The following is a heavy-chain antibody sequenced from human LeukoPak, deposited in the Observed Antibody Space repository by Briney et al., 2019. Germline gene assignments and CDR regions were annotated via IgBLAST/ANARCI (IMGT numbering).Heavy chain of an antibody. D-gene: IGHD3-22*01. Sequence: GGSLRLSCAASGFTFSSYSMNWVRLAPGKGLEWVSSISSSSSYIYYADSVKGRFTISRDNAKNSLYLQMNSLRAEDTAVYYCASDHYYDSSGYYYPFDYWGQGTLVTVSS. V-gene: IGHV3-21*01. CDR2: ISSSSSYI. CDR3: ASDHYYDSSGYYYPFDY. CDR1: GFTFSSYS. J-gene: IGHJ4*02.